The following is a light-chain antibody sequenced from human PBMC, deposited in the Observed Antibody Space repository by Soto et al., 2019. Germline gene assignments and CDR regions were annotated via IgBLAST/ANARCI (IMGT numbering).Light chain of an antibody. CDR2: RNS. CDR3: QSYDSNLRGWV. Sequence: QSVLTQPPSVSGAPGQRVTISCTGNSSNIGAVYDVHWYQQHPGRAPTLVISRNSNRPSGVPDRFSGSKSGNLASLAITGLQAEDEADYYCQSYDSNLRGWVFGGGTKLTVL. J-gene: IGLJ3*02. V-gene: IGLV1-40*01. CDR1: SSNIGAVYD.